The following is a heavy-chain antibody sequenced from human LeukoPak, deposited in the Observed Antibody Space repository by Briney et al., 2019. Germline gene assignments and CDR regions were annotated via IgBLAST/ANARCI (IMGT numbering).Heavy chain of an antibody. J-gene: IGHJ5*02. V-gene: IGHV4-34*01. Sequence: SETLSLTCAVYGGSFSGYYWSWIRQPPGKGLEWIGEINHSGSTNYNPSLKSRVTISVDTSKNQFSLKLSSVTAADTAVYYCARVERLRFDPWGQGTLVTVSS. CDR1: GGSFSGYY. CDR2: INHSGST. D-gene: IGHD2-15*01. CDR3: ARVERLRFDP.